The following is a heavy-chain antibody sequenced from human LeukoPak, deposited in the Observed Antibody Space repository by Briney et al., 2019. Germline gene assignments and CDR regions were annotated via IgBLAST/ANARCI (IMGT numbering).Heavy chain of an antibody. J-gene: IGHJ4*02. CDR3: ARLGRKTSVVPPDFDC. Sequence: SETLSLTCSVSGGSVSRDYWSWVRQPPGKGLEWIGYINYSGSTNYNASLKRRVTISVDMSKNQFSLKLTSVTAADTAVYYCARLGRKTSVVPPDFDCWGQGTLVTVSS. V-gene: IGHV4-59*02. CDR1: GGSVSRDY. D-gene: IGHD4-23*01. CDR2: INYSGST.